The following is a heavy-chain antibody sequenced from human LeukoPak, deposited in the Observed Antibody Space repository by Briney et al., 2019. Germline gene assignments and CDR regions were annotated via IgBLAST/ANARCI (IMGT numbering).Heavy chain of an antibody. CDR2: IIPILGIA. CDR1: GGTFSSYA. Sequence: GASVKVSCKASGGTFSSYAISRVRQAPGQGLEWMGRIIPILGIANYAQKFQGRVTITADKSTSTAYMELSSLRSEDTAVYYCARAYYYDSSGYPDDYWGQGTLVTVSS. J-gene: IGHJ4*02. CDR3: ARAYYYDSSGYPDDY. D-gene: IGHD3-22*01. V-gene: IGHV1-69*04.